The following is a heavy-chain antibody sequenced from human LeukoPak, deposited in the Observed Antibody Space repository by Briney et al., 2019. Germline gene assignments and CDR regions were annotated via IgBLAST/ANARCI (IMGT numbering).Heavy chain of an antibody. J-gene: IGHJ4*02. CDR1: GFTFSSYG. D-gene: IGHD6-19*01. Sequence: PGGSLRLSCAASGFTFSSYGMDWVRQAPGKGLEYVSGINSNGGSTYYANSVKGRFTISRDNSKKTLYLQMGSLRAEDTAVYYCAKDDHGGSGWRDYFDYWGQGTLVTVSS. V-gene: IGHV3-64*01. CDR2: INSNGGST. CDR3: AKDDHGGSGWRDYFDY.